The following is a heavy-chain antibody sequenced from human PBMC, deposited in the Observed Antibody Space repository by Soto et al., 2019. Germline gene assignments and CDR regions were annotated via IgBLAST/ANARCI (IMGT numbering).Heavy chain of an antibody. CDR1: GFTLSAYW. V-gene: IGHV3-7*05. D-gene: IGHD6-13*01. CDR2: INRDGSKK. J-gene: IGHJ3*02. CDR3: ARDVSPGSSSWYLDAFDI. Sequence: EVHLEESGGDLVQPGGSLRLSGAASGFTLSAYWMTWVRQAPGKGLEWVANINRDGSKKSYLDSVRGRFTISRDNVGNSLCLQMDSLRADDTALYYCARDVSPGSSSWYLDAFDIWGQGTMVTVSS.